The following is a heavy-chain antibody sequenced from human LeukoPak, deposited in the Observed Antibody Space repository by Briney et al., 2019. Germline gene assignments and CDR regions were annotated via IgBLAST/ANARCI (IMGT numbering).Heavy chain of an antibody. CDR2: MNPNSGNT. Sequence: ASVKVSCEASGYTFTSYDINWVRQATGQGLEWMGWMNPNSGNTGYAQKFQGRVTITRDTSISTAYMELSSLRSEDTAVYYCARAGYCSSTSCRSWFDPWGQGTLVTVSS. CDR3: ARAGYCSSTSCRSWFDP. J-gene: IGHJ5*02. V-gene: IGHV1-8*01. D-gene: IGHD2-2*01. CDR1: GYTFTSYD.